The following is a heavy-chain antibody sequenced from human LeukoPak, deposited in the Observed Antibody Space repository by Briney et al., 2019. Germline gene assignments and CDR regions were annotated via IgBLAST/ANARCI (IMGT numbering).Heavy chain of an antibody. CDR2: IYHSGST. CDR3: ARASYYYDSSGYYPDY. V-gene: IGHV4-4*02. J-gene: IGHJ4*02. D-gene: IGHD3-22*01. Sequence: PSETLSLTCAVSGGSISSSNWWSWVRQPPGKGLEWIGEIYHSGSTNYNPSLKSRVTISVDKSKNQFSLKLSSVTAADTAVYYCARASYYYDSSGYYPDYWGQGTLVTVSS. CDR1: GGSISSSNW.